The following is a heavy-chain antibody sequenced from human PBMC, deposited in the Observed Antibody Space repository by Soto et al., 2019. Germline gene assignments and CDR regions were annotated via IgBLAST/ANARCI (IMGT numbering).Heavy chain of an antibody. CDR3: ARDRRNGYDFYYFDY. J-gene: IGHJ4*02. V-gene: IGHV4-30-4*01. D-gene: IGHD5-12*01. CDR2: IYYSGST. CDR1: GGSISSGDYY. Sequence: PSETLSLTCTVSGGSISSGDYYWSWIRQPPGKGLEWIGYIYYSGSTYYNPSLKSRVTISVDTSKNQFSLKLSSVTAADTALYYCARDRRNGYDFYYFDYWGQGTLVTVSS.